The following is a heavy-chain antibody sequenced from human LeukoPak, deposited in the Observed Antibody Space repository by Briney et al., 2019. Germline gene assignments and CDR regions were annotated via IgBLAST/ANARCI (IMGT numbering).Heavy chain of an antibody. CDR1: GDSVSSNSAA. Sequence: SQTLSLTCAISGDSVSSNSAAWNWIRQSPSRGLEWLGRTYYRSKWYNDYAVSVKSRITINPDTSKNQFSLQLNSVTPEGTAIYYCARARESGSGSFYYYYYYGMDVWGQGTTVTVSS. J-gene: IGHJ6*02. V-gene: IGHV6-1*01. CDR3: ARARESGSGSFYYYYYYGMDV. D-gene: IGHD3-10*01. CDR2: TYYRSKWYN.